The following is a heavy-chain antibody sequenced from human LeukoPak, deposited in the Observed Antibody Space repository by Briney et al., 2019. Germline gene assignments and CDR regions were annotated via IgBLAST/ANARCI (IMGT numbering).Heavy chain of an antibody. CDR1: GGSFSGYY. Sequence: NPSETLSLTCAVYGGSFSGYYWSWIRQTPGKGLEWIGEINHSGSTNYNPSLKSRVTISVDTSKNQFSLKLSSVTAADTAVYYCARPIRGYYFDYWGQGTLVTVSS. J-gene: IGHJ4*02. V-gene: IGHV4-34*01. CDR3: ARPIRGYYFDY. CDR2: INHSGST. D-gene: IGHD2-2*02.